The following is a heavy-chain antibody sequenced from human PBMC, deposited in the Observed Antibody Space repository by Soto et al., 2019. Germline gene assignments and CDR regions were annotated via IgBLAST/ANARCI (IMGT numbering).Heavy chain of an antibody. CDR3: ARSRNLGV. Sequence: QVQVQQWGAGLLKFSETLSLTCAVNGGSFSGWHWNWIRQPPGKGLEWIGEASHTGGTNYNPSLESRVTISVDRSRNQLSLKLTSVSAAVTAVYYCARSRNLGVWGPGTTVIVSS. CDR1: GGSFSGWH. V-gene: IGHV4-34*01. J-gene: IGHJ6*02. CDR2: ASHTGGT. D-gene: IGHD1-1*01.